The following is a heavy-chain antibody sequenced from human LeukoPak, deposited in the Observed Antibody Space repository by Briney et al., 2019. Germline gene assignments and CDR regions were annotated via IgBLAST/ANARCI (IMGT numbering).Heavy chain of an antibody. CDR1: GFTFSNYW. D-gene: IGHD4-17*01. CDR3: ARVVDHDYGDYYLDY. CDR2: NSSSGGRT. V-gene: IGHV3-23*01. Sequence: PGGTLRLSCAASGFTFSNYWMHWVRQAPGKGLEWVSSNSSSGGRTYYADSVKGRFTISSDNSKNTLYLQMNSLRAEDTAVYYCARVVDHDYGDYYLDYWGQGTLVTVSS. J-gene: IGHJ4*02.